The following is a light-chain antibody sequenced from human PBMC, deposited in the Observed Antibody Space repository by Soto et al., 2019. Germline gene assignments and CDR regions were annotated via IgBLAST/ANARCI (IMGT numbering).Light chain of an antibody. V-gene: IGKV3-20*01. CDR2: GAS. CDR3: QQTNTAPWT. CDR1: QSIDSTH. Sequence: EIVLTQSPDTLSLSPGERATLSCRASQSIDSTHLVWYQQKPGQAPSLLIFGASSRATGIPDRFSGSGSGTDFTLTIDSLQPEDFATYFCQQTNTAPWTFGQGTKVEIK. J-gene: IGKJ1*01.